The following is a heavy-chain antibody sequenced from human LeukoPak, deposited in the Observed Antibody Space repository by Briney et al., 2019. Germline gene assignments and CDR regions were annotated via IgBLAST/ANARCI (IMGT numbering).Heavy chain of an antibody. J-gene: IGHJ3*02. CDR1: GGTFSSYA. Sequence: AASVKVSCKASGGTFSSYAISWVRQAPGQGLEWMGGIIPIFGTANYAQNFQGRVTMTRDTSTSTVYMELSSLRSEDTAIYYCARIRDGYNDAYDIWGQGTVVTVPS. CDR2: IIPIFGTA. V-gene: IGHV1-69*05. CDR3: ARIRDGYNDAYDI. D-gene: IGHD5-24*01.